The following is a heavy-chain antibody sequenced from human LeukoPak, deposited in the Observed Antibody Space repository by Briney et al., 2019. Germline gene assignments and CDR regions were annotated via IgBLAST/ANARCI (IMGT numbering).Heavy chain of an antibody. Sequence: SVKVSCRASGGTFSSYAISWVRQAPRQGLEWMGGIIPIFGTANYAQKFQGRVTITTDESTSTAYMELRSLRSEDTAVYYCASRWSEYSSSYDYWGQGTLVTVSS. J-gene: IGHJ4*02. D-gene: IGHD6-13*01. CDR1: GGTFSSYA. CDR3: ASRWSEYSSSYDY. CDR2: IIPIFGTA. V-gene: IGHV1-69*05.